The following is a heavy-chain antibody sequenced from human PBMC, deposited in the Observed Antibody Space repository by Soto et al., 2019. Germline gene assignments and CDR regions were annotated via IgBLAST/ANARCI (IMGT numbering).Heavy chain of an antibody. CDR3: ARAREGSSGWFDY. CDR1: GYTFTANY. J-gene: IGHJ4*02. D-gene: IGHD6-19*01. CDR2: IHPKNGAT. Sequence: QVQLVQSGAEVRKPGASVKVSCKASGYTFTANYIHWVRQAPGQGLEWLAWIHPKNGATNYAQTFQGRVTLTRDTSISTAYMELSSLTSDDTAVYYCARAREGSSGWFDYWGQGTLVTVSS. V-gene: IGHV1-2*02.